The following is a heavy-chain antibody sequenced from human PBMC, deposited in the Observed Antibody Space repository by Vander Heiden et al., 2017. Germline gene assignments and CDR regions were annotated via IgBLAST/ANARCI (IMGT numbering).Heavy chain of an antibody. Sequence: QVQLVESGGGVLQPGRSLRLSCAASGFTFSGYAMHWVRQAPGKGLEWVAVISYDGSNKYYADSVKGRFTISRDNSKNTLYLQMNSLRAEDTAVYYCAREGRPDYYYYGMDVWGQGTTVTVSS. J-gene: IGHJ6*02. V-gene: IGHV3-30*04. CDR3: AREGRPDYYYYGMDV. CDR1: GFTFSGYA. CDR2: ISYDGSNK.